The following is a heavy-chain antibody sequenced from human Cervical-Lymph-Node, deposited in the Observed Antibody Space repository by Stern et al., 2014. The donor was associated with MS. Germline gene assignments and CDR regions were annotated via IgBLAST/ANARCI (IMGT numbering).Heavy chain of an antibody. Sequence: QVTLKESGPALVKPTQTLTLTCNFSGFSLSTTGMRVSWIRQPPGKALEWLARIDSDDDKFYSAHLKTRLTTSKDTSQNQVVLTRTNMAPVDTATYYCARTTYEMEVWGKGTTVIVTS. CDR1: GFSLSTTGMR. J-gene: IGHJ6*04. D-gene: IGHD3-3*01. V-gene: IGHV2-70*04. CDR2: IDSDDDK. CDR3: ARTTYEMEV.